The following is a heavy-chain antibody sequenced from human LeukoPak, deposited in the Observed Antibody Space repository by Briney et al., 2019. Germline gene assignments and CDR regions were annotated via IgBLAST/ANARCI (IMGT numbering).Heavy chain of an antibody. Sequence: GGSLRLSCAASGFTFSSYSMNWVRQAPGKGLEWVSYISSSSSTIYYADSVKGRFTIPRDNAKNSLYLQMNSLRAEDTAVYYCARTTDPTTVTSPFDYWGQGTLVTVSS. V-gene: IGHV3-48*01. CDR3: ARTTDPTTVTSPFDY. CDR2: ISSSSSTI. CDR1: GFTFSSYS. J-gene: IGHJ4*02. D-gene: IGHD4-11*01.